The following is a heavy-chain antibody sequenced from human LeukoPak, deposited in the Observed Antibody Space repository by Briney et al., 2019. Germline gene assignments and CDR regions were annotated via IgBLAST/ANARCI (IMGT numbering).Heavy chain of an antibody. CDR3: AKTNYYDSSATIYGMDV. V-gene: IGHV3-30*18. D-gene: IGHD3-22*01. CDR2: ISYDGSNK. CDR1: GFTFGSYG. Sequence: PGGSLRLSCAASGFTFGSYGMHWVRQAPGKGLEWVAVISYDGSNKYYADSVKGRFTISRDNSKNTLYLQMNSLRAEDTAVYYCAKTNYYDSSATIYGMDVWGQGTTVTVSS. J-gene: IGHJ6*02.